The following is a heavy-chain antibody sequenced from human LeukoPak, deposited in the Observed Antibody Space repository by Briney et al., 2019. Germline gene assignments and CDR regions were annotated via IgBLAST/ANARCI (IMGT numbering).Heavy chain of an antibody. D-gene: IGHD2-21*02. J-gene: IGHJ4*02. CDR1: GFTFSSCA. Sequence: GRSLRLSCAASGFTFSSCAMHWVRQAPGKGLEWVAVISYDGSNKYYADSVKGRFTISRDNSKNTLYLQMNSLRAEDTAVYYCARLQIVVVTASTFDYWGQGTLVTVSS. CDR3: ARLQIVVVTASTFDY. CDR2: ISYDGSNK. V-gene: IGHV3-30-3*01.